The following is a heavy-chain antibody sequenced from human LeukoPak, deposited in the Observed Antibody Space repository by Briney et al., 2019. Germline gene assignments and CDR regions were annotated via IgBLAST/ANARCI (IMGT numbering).Heavy chain of an antibody. V-gene: IGHV1-8*01. D-gene: IGHD2-15*01. CDR2: MNPNSGNT. Sequence: ASVKVSCKASGYTFTSYDINWVRQATGQGLEWMGWMNPNSGNTGYAQKFQGRVTMTRNTSISTAYMELSSLRSEDTAVYYCARHEVLPTPYYYYSMDVWGQGTTVTVSS. CDR3: ARHEVLPTPYYYYSMDV. CDR1: GYTFTSYD. J-gene: IGHJ6*02.